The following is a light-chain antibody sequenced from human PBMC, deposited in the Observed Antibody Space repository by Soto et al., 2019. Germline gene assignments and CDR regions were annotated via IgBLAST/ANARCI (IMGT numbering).Light chain of an antibody. CDR2: GAS. CDR1: QSVSSNY. Sequence: EIVLTQSPGTLSLSPGERATLSCRASQSVSSNYLAWYRQTPGQAPRLLISGASSRGTGIPDRFSGSGSGTDFTLTISRLEPEDVAVYYCQLYDSSSLFSFGQGTKVEVK. CDR3: QLYDSSSLFS. V-gene: IGKV3-20*01. J-gene: IGKJ3*01.